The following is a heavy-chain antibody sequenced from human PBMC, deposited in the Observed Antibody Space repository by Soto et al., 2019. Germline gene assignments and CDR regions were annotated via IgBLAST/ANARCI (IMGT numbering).Heavy chain of an antibody. D-gene: IGHD3-10*01. V-gene: IGHV1-69*02. CDR2: IIPILGIA. CDR3: ARNYYGSGSYYNPPPYYYYGMDV. J-gene: IGHJ6*02. Sequence: SVKVSCKASGGTFSSYTISWVRQAPGQGLEWMGRIIPILGIANYAQKFQGRVTITADKSTSTAYMELSSLRSEDTAVYYCARNYYGSGSYYNPPPYYYYGMDVWGQGTTVTVSS. CDR1: GGTFSSYT.